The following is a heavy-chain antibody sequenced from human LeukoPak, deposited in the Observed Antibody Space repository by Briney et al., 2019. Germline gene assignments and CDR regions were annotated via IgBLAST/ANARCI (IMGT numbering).Heavy chain of an antibody. J-gene: IGHJ6*02. D-gene: IGHD6-13*01. CDR2: TYYRSKWYN. CDR3: ARRKAATFGTDV. CDR1: GDSVSSNSAT. Sequence: TLSLTCAISGDSVSSNSATWNWIRQSPSRGLEWLGRTYYRSKWYNDYAVSMKSRITINPDTSKNQFSLQLNSVTPEDTAVYYCARRKAATFGTDVWGQGTTVTVSS. V-gene: IGHV6-1*01.